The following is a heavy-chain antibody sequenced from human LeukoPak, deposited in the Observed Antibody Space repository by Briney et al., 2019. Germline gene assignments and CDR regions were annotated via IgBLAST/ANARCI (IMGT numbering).Heavy chain of an antibody. CDR3: AYYHVNEEPPTF. V-gene: IGHV3-11*04. CDR1: GFTFSDYY. Sequence: KPGGSPRLSCAASGFTFSDYYMSWIRQAPGKGLEWVSYISSSGSTIYYADSVKGRFTVSRDNSKNMLYLQMNSLRAEDTAVYYCAYYHVNEEPPTFWGQGTLVTVSS. J-gene: IGHJ4*02. D-gene: IGHD1-1*01. CDR2: ISSSGSTI.